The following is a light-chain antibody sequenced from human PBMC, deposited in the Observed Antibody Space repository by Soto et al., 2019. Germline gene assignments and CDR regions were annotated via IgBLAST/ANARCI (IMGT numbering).Light chain of an antibody. CDR1: SSDVGGYNY. J-gene: IGLJ1*01. Sequence: QSVLTQPASVSASPGQSITISCTGTSSDVGGYNYVSWYQQFPGKAPKLIIYEVGNRPSGVSSRFSGSKSGNTASLTISGLQAEDETDYYCSSCSSTSTCLFGTGTKVTVL. CDR3: SSCSSTSTCL. CDR2: EVG. V-gene: IGLV2-14*01.